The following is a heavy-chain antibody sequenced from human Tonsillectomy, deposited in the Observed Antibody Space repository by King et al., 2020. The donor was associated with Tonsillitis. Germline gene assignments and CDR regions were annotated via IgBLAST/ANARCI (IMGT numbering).Heavy chain of an antibody. J-gene: IGHJ4*02. CDR2: ISCSIYI. D-gene: IGHD2-15*01. CDR1: GFTFSDYS. CDR3: ARGTYCSGGNCYSDF. Sequence: VQLGESGGGLVKPGGSLRLSCAASGFTFSDYSLNWVRQAPGKGLEWVSSISCSIYIYYADSVKGRFTISRDNARNSLYLQMNSLRAEDTAVYYCARGTYCSGGNCYSDFWGQGTLVTVSS. V-gene: IGHV3-21*01.